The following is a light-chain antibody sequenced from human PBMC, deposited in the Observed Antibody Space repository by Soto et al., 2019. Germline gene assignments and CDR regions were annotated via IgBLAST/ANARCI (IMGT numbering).Light chain of an antibody. CDR3: QQYAKSPLT. Sequence: EIVMTQSPSTLSVSPGERVTLSCRASQSVSSNLAWYQQKPGQAPRLLIYGASTRATGIPARFSGSGSGTEFTLTISRLEPEDFAVYHCQQYAKSPLTFGGGTRLEIK. CDR1: QSVSSN. J-gene: IGKJ5*01. CDR2: GAS. V-gene: IGKV3-15*01.